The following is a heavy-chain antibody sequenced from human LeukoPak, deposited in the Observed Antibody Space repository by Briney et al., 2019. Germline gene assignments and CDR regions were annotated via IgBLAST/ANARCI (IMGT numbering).Heavy chain of an antibody. CDR3: ARGTKSDVDYCSGGSCYLHWFDP. V-gene: IGHV1-46*01. CDR1: GYTFTSYY. Sequence: GASVKVSCKASGYTFTSYYIHWVRQAPGQGLEWMGLINPSGGSTNYAQKFQGRVTMTRDTSTSTVYMELSSLRSDDTAVYYCARGTKSDVDYCSGGSCYLHWFDPWGQGTLVTVSS. D-gene: IGHD2-15*01. CDR2: INPSGGST. J-gene: IGHJ5*02.